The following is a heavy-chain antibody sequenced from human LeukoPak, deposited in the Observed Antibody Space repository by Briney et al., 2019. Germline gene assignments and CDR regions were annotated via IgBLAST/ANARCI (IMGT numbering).Heavy chain of an antibody. J-gene: IGHJ4*02. CDR3: ARTPRGPSPDY. V-gene: IGHV3-11*01. CDR2: ISARSSPI. D-gene: IGHD3-10*01. Sequence: GGSLRLSCTASGFTFSDYYMSWIRQAPGKGLEWVSYISARSSPIYYADSVKGRFTVSRDNAKNSLYLQMNSLRAEDTAVYYCARTPRGPSPDYWGRGTLVTVSS. CDR1: GFTFSDYY.